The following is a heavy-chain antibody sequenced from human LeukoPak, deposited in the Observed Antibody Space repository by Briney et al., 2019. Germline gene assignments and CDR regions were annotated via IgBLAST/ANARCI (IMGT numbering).Heavy chain of an antibody. D-gene: IGHD6-13*01. CDR1: GFRFSNFA. V-gene: IGHV3-23*01. J-gene: IGHJ6*02. Sequence: GGSLRLSCAASGFRFSNFAMSWVRQAPGKGLEWVSLIIGSSGDTLYADSVKGRFAISRDISKNRLYLQMNSLRAEDTAVYYCAGAAAGTPIYYYYYGMDVWGQGTTVTVSS. CDR2: IIGSSGDT. CDR3: AGAAAGTPIYYYYYGMDV.